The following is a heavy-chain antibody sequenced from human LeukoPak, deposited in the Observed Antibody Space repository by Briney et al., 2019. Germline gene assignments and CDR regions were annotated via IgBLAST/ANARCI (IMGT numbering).Heavy chain of an antibody. CDR2: IYYSGST. D-gene: IGHD3-10*01. Sequence: PSETLSLTCTVSGGSITSSYWSWIRQPPGKGLEWIGYIYYSGSTNYNPSLKSRVTISVDTSKNQFSLKLSSVTAADTAVYYCARGGVNYKVAGPWGQGALVTVSS. CDR3: ARGGVNYKVAGP. V-gene: IGHV4-59*01. CDR1: GGSITSSY. J-gene: IGHJ5*02.